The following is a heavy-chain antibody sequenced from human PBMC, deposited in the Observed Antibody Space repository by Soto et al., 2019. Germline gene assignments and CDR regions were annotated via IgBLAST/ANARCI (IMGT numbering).Heavy chain of an antibody. J-gene: IGHJ3*02. D-gene: IGHD3-3*01. V-gene: IGHV3-33*01. Sequence: QVQLVESGGGVVQPGRSLRLSCAASGFTFSSYGMHWVRQAPGKGLEWVAVIWYDGSNKYYADSVKGRFTISRDNSKNTLYLQMNSLRAEDTAVYYCARDLADTTRFLAPNYGAFDIWGQGTMVTVSS. CDR2: IWYDGSNK. CDR3: ARDLADTTRFLAPNYGAFDI. CDR1: GFTFSSYG.